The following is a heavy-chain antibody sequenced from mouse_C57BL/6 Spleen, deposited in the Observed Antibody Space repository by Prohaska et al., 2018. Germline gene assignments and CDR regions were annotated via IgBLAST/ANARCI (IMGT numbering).Heavy chain of an antibody. CDR3: ARVAY. J-gene: IGHJ2*01. Sequence: QVQLQQPGAELVMPGASVKLSCKASGYTFTSYWMHWVKQRPGQGLEWIGEIDPSDSYTNYNQKFKGKATLTVDKSSSTAYMQLSSLTSEDSAVYYCARVAYWGQGTTLTVSS. V-gene: IGHV1-69*01. CDR2: IDPSDSYT. CDR1: GYTFTSYW.